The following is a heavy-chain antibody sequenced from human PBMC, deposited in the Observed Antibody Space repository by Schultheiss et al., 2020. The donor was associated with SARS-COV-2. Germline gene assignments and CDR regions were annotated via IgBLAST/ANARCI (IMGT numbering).Heavy chain of an antibody. V-gene: IGHV4-31*03. CDR3: ARTLYGENWFDP. CDR2: IYYSGST. D-gene: IGHD4-17*01. J-gene: IGHJ5*02. Sequence: SETLSLTCTVSGGSISSGGYYWSWIRQHPGKGLEWIGYIYYSGSTYYNPSLKSRVTISVDTSKNQFSLKLSSVTAADTAVYYCARTLYGENWFDPWGQGTLVTVSS. CDR1: GGSISSGGYY.